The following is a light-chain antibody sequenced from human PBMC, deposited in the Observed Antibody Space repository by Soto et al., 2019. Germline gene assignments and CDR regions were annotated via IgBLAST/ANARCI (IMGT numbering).Light chain of an antibody. Sequence: DIHMTQSPSTLSGSVGYIFTITCRASQSISSWLAWYQKKTGKAPKLLIYKASTLKSGVPSRLRGSGYGTELTITISSMQTDDFETYYCQHCNSYSEAFGQGTKVDIK. CDR2: KAS. V-gene: IGKV1-5*03. CDR3: QHCNSYSEA. J-gene: IGKJ1*01. CDR1: QSISSW.